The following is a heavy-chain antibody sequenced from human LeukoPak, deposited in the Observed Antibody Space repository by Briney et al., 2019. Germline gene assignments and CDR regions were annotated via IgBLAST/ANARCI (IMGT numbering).Heavy chain of an antibody. J-gene: IGHJ4*02. CDR2: IYYSGST. D-gene: IGHD3-10*01. Sequence: SETLSLTCTVSGGSISSYYWSWIRQPPGKGLEWIGYIYYSGSTNYNPSLKSRVTISVDTSKNQFSLKLSSVTAADTAVYYCARESYYGSGSPIDYWGQGTLVTVSP. CDR1: GGSISSYY. CDR3: ARESYYGSGSPIDY. V-gene: IGHV4-59*01.